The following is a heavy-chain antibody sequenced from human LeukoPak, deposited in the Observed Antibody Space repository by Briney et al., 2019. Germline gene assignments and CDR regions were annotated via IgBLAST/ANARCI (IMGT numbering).Heavy chain of an antibody. J-gene: IGHJ6*03. CDR3: ARVDSSSWYHYYMDV. Sequence: ASVKVSCKASGYTFTCYYMHWVRQAPGQGLEWMGWMNPNSGNTGYAQKFQGRVTMTRNTSISTAYMELSSLRSEDTAVYYCARVDSSSWYHYYMDVWGKGTTVTVSS. V-gene: IGHV1-8*02. CDR1: GYTFTCYY. CDR2: MNPNSGNT. D-gene: IGHD6-13*01.